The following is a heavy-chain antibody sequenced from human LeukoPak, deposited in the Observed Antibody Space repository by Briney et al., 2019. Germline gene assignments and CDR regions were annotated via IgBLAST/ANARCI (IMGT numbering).Heavy chain of an antibody. D-gene: IGHD5-18*01. CDR2: LYIGGNT. J-gene: IGHJ4*02. CDR3: MTAAGYNFGQC. Sequence: GSLRLSCAASGLTVNNNYMNWVRQAPGKGLEWVSALYIGGNTYYADSVRGRFTISRDNSKNTLYLQMNSLRAEDTAIYYCMTAAGYNFGQCWGQGTLVTVSS. CDR1: GLTVNNNY. V-gene: IGHV3-53*01.